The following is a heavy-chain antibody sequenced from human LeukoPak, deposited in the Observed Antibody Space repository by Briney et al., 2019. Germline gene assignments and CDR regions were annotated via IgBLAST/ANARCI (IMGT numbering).Heavy chain of an antibody. CDR3: ATVGGEALGY. J-gene: IGHJ4*02. CDR2: ILSTGST. CDR1: GFSVSSNH. Sequence: GGSLRLSCAASGFSVSSNHMTWVRQAPGKGLEWASAILSTGSTYYADSVKGRFSISRDNSKNTLYLEMKSLRAEDTALYYCATVGGEALGYWGQGTLVTVSS. V-gene: IGHV3-53*01. D-gene: IGHD1-26*01.